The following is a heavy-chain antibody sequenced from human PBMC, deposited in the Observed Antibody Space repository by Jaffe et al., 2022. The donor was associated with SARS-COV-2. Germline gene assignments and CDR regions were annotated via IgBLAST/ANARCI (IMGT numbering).Heavy chain of an antibody. CDR2: ISSNGVST. V-gene: IGHV3-64D*09. CDR1: GFTFSHYT. D-gene: IGHD2-8*02. Sequence: EVQVVESGGGLVQPGGSLRLSCSASGFTFSHYTMHWVRQAPGKGLEYVSAISSNGVSTYYADSVKGRFTISRDNSNNTLFLQMSSLRAEDTAVYYCVKGQIILVVYTFPFDYWGQGTLVTVSS. J-gene: IGHJ4*02. CDR3: VKGQIILVVYTFPFDY.